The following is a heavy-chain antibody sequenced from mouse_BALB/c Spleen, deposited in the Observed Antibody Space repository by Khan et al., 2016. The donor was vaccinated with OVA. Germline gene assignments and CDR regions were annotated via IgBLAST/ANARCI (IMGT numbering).Heavy chain of an antibody. CDR3: ARDGYYYFDF. J-gene: IGHJ2*01. CDR1: GFTFSNFG. V-gene: IGHV5-17*02. CDR2: INSGSTTV. D-gene: IGHD2-3*01. Sequence: EVKLVESGGGLVQPGGSRKLSCAASGFTFSNFGMHWVRQAPEKGLEWVAYINSGSTTVYYADTVKGRFTVSRDNPKNTLLLQMTSLRSEDTAKXYCARDGYYYFDFWGQGTTLTVSS.